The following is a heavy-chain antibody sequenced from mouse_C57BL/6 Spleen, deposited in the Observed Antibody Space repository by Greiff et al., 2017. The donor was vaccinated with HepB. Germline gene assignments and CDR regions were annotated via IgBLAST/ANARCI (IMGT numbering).Heavy chain of an antibody. CDR2: IDPSDSYT. Sequence: QLQQPGAELVRPGTSVKLSCKASGYTFTSYWMHWVKQRPGQGLEWIGVIDPSDSYTNYNQKFKGKATLTVDTSSSTAYMQLSSLTSEDSAVYYCARSHSNYWYFDVWGTGTTVTVSS. CDR1: GYTFTSYW. CDR3: ARSHSNYWYFDV. D-gene: IGHD2-5*01. J-gene: IGHJ1*03. V-gene: IGHV1-59*01.